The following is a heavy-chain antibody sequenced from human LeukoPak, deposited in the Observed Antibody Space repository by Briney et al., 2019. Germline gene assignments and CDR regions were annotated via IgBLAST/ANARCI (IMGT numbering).Heavy chain of an antibody. CDR2: IYYSGST. V-gene: IGHV4-39*01. CDR3: ARHEKSSGWYYDY. J-gene: IGHJ4*02. Sequence: SETLSLTCTVSGGSISSSSYYWGWIRQPPGKGLEWIGSIYYSGSTYYNPSLKSRVTISVDTSRNQFSLKLSSVTAADTAVYYCARHEKSSGWYYDYWGQGTLVTVSS. D-gene: IGHD6-19*01. CDR1: GGSISSSSYY.